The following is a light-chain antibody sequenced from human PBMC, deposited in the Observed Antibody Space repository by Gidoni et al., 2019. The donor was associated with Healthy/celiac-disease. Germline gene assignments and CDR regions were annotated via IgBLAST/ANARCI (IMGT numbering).Light chain of an antibody. CDR2: GAS. V-gene: IGKV3-20*01. Sequence: EIELTQSPGTLSLSPGENATLSCRASQSVSSSYLAWYQQKPGQAPRLLIYGASSRATGIPDRFSGSGSGTDFTLTISRLEPEDFAVYYCQQYGSSPRVTFGGGTKVEIK. CDR3: QQYGSSPRVT. J-gene: IGKJ4*01. CDR1: QSVSSSY.